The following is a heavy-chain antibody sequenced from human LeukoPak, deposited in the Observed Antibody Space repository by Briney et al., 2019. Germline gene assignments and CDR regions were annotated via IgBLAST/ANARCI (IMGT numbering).Heavy chain of an antibody. CDR1: GFTFSSSA. Sequence: PGGSLRLSCAASGFTFSSSAMSWVRQAPGKGLEWVSAISNNGGYTYYADSVQGRFTISRDNSKNTLYLQMNSLRAEDTAVYYCAKKGGSYSFDYWGQGTLVTVSS. V-gene: IGHV3-23*01. D-gene: IGHD1-26*01. CDR2: ISNNGGYT. J-gene: IGHJ4*02. CDR3: AKKGGSYSFDY.